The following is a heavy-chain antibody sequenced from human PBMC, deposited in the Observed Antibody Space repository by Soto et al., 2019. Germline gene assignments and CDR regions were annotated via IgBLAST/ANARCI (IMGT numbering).Heavy chain of an antibody. CDR3: ARDERITGTTYYYYYMDV. V-gene: IGHV1-3*01. CDR1: GYTFTSYA. D-gene: IGHD1-7*01. Sequence: QVQLVQSGAEVKKPGASVKVSCKASGYTFTSYAMHWVRQAPGQRLEWMGWINAGNGNTKYSQKFQGRVTITRDTSASTAYMELSSLRSEDTAVYYCARDERITGTTYYYYYMDVWGKGTTVTVSS. J-gene: IGHJ6*03. CDR2: INAGNGNT.